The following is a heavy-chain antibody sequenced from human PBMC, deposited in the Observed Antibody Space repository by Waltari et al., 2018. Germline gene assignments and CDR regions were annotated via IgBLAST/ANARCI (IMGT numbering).Heavy chain of an antibody. J-gene: IGHJ6*02. CDR1: GYTFTSYD. CDR3: ARDPDCSSTSCYAYGMDV. Sequence: QVQLVQSGAEVKKPGASVKVSCQASGYTFTSYDINWVRPATGQGLEWMGWMNPNSGNTGYAQKFQGRVTMTRNTSISTAYMELSSLRSEDTAVYYCARDPDCSSTSCYAYGMDVWGQGTTVTVSS. V-gene: IGHV1-8*02. CDR2: MNPNSGNT. D-gene: IGHD2-2*01.